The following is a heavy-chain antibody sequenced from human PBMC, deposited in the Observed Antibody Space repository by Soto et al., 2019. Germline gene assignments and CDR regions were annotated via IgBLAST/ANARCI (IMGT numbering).Heavy chain of an antibody. CDR3: AHTMAPRIFDY. V-gene: IGHV2-5*02. Sequence: QITLKEAGPTLVKPTQPLTLTCSFSGFSLITSGVGVGWIRQPPGKALEWLALIYWDDDKGYSTSLKSRLTSTKDTSKNQVVLTMTNMDPADTATYYCAHTMAPRIFDYWGQGTLVTVSS. CDR2: IYWDDDK. J-gene: IGHJ4*02. CDR1: GFSLITSGVG.